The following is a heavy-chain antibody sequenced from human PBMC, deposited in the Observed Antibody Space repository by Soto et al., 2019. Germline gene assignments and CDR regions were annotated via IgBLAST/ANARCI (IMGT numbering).Heavy chain of an antibody. CDR1: GFTFSSYS. CDR2: ISSSSSYI. D-gene: IGHD4-17*01. CDR3: ARDLTRYGDPSDAFDI. V-gene: IGHV3-21*01. J-gene: IGHJ3*02. Sequence: LRLSCAASGFTFSSYSVNWVRQAPGKGLEWVSSISSSSSYIYYADSVKGRFTISRDNAKNSLYLQMNSLRAEDTAVYYCARDLTRYGDPSDAFDIWGQGTMVTVSS.